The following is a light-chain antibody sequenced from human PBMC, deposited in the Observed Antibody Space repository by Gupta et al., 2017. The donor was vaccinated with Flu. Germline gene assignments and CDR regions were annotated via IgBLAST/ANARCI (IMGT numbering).Light chain of an antibody. CDR3: QQTYSSPWT. CDR2: TAS. J-gene: IGKJ1*01. CDR1: QSIHTY. Sequence: DIQMTQSPSSLSASLGDRLTITCRSSQSIHTYVNWYQQRPGKAPRLLMHTASIIMSGVPSRFSGSGSGTAFNLTIDSLQFEDVATYICQQTYSSPWTFGQGTKVEIK. V-gene: IGKV1-39*01.